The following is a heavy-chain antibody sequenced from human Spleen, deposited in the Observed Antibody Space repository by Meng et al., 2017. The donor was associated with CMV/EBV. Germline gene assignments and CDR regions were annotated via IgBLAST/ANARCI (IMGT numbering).Heavy chain of an antibody. CDR1: GFTFSSYD. CDR3: ARLGREGYDF. D-gene: IGHD3-3*01. Sequence: GESLKISCAGSGFTFSSYDLIWVRQAPGKGLEWTAYISSSGNSMYYADSVKGRFTISRDNAKNSLYLQMNSLRAEDTAVYYCARLGREGYDFWGQGTLVTVSS. CDR2: ISSSGNSM. V-gene: IGHV3-48*03. J-gene: IGHJ4*02.